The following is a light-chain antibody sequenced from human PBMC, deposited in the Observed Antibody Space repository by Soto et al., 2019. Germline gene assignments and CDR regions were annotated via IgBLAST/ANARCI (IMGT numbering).Light chain of an antibody. CDR2: DAS. CDR3: QQSYSTPIT. V-gene: IGKV1-5*01. Sequence: DIQMTQSPSTLSASVGDRVTITCRASQSISRSLAWYQQKPGKAPNLLIYDASSLESGVPSRFSGSGFGTEFTLTISSLQPEDFATYYCQQSYSTPITFGQGTRLEI. CDR1: QSISRS. J-gene: IGKJ5*01.